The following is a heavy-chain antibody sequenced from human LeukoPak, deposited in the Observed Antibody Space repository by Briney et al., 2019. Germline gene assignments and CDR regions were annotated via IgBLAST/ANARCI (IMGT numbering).Heavy chain of an antibody. CDR3: ANRLRPYYFDY. V-gene: IGHV4-59*12. J-gene: IGHJ4*02. D-gene: IGHD4-17*01. CDR2: IYYSGST. Sequence: PSETLSLTCTVSGGSISSYYWSWIRQPPGKGLEWIGYIYYSGSTNYNPSLKSRVTISVDTSKNQFSLKLSSVTAADTAVYYCANRLRPYYFDYWGQGTLVTVSS. CDR1: GGSISSYY.